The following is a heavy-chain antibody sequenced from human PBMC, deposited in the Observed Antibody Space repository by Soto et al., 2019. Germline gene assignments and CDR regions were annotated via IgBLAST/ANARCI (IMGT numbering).Heavy chain of an antibody. Sequence: ASVKVSCKASGYTFTSYGISWVRQAPGQGLEWMGWISAYNGNTNYAQKLQGRVTMTTDTSTSTAYTELRSLRSDDTAVYYCARDTHIVVVTAIYYYYGMDVWGQGTTVTVSS. V-gene: IGHV1-18*01. D-gene: IGHD2-21*02. CDR2: ISAYNGNT. CDR3: ARDTHIVVVTAIYYYYGMDV. CDR1: GYTFTSYG. J-gene: IGHJ6*02.